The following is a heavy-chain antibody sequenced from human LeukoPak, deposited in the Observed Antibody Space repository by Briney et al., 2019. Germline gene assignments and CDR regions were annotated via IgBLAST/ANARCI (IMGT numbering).Heavy chain of an antibody. CDR1: GFTFSSYP. J-gene: IGHJ4*02. CDR2: ISYDGSNK. D-gene: IGHD6-13*01. Sequence: GGSLRLSCAASGFTFSSYPMHWVRQAPGKGLEWLAFISYDGSNKYYADSVKGRFTISRDNSKNTLYLQMNSPRVEDTAVYYCARDRCGYSSTCPFDYWGQGTLVTASS. V-gene: IGHV3-30-3*01. CDR3: ARDRCGYSSTCPFDY.